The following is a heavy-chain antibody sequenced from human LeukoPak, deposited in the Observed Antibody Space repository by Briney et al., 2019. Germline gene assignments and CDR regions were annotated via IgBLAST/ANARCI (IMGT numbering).Heavy chain of an antibody. CDR2: MFPDGRT. CDR3: ARTNPVYGDYDY. Sequence: GGSLRLSCAVSGFSVNDNYMSWVRQAPGKGLQWVSVMFPDGRTYYADSVKGRFTISRDLARNTLLLQMHSLRADDTAVHYCARTNPVYGDYDYWDQGTLVTVSS. V-gene: IGHV3-53*01. CDR1: GFSVNDNY. J-gene: IGHJ4*02. D-gene: IGHD4-17*01.